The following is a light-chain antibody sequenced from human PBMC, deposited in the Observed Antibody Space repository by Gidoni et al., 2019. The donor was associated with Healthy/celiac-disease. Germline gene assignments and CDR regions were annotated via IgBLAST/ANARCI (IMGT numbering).Light chain of an antibody. V-gene: IGKV3-15*01. CDR1: QSVSSN. CDR3: QQYNNWPPA. J-gene: IGKJ4*01. CDR2: GAS. Sequence: EIVMTQSPATLSVSQGERATLSCRASQSVSSNLAWYQQKPGQAPRLLIYGASPRATGIPARFSGSGSGTEFTLTISSLQSEDFAVYYCQQYNNWPPAFGGGTKVEIK.